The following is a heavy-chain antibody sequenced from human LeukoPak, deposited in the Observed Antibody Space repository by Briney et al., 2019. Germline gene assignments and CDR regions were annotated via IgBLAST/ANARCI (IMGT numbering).Heavy chain of an antibody. Sequence: PSQTLSLTCTVSGGSISSSGYYWSWIRQHPGKGLEWIGYIYYSGSTYYNPSLKSRVTISVDTSKNQFSLKLSSVTAADTAVYYCARGSPAEWLDPWGQGTLVTVSS. J-gene: IGHJ5*02. CDR3: ARGSPAEWLDP. CDR2: IYYSGST. D-gene: IGHD2-2*01. V-gene: IGHV4-31*03. CDR1: GGSISSSGYY.